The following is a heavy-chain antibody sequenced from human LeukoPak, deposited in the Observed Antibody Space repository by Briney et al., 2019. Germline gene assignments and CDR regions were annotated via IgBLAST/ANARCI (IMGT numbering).Heavy chain of an antibody. V-gene: IGHV1-24*01. J-gene: IGHJ5*02. D-gene: IGHD2-15*01. CDR2: FDPEDGET. CDR1: GYTLTELS. Sequence: ASVKVSCKVSGYTLTELSIHWVRQAPGKGLEWVGGFDPEDGETFYAQNFQGRVTMTEDTSTDTAYMELSSLRSEDTAVYYCAREGYCSGGSCYGAISWFDPWGQGTLVTVSS. CDR3: AREGYCSGGSCYGAISWFDP.